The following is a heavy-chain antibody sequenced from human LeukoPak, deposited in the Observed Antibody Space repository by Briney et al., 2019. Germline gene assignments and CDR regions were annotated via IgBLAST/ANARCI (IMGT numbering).Heavy chain of an antibody. CDR1: GGSISSYY. J-gene: IGHJ3*02. CDR2: IYYSGST. Sequence: SETLSLTCTVSGGSISSYYWSWIRQPPGKGLEWIGYIYYSGSTNYNPSLKSRVTISVDTSKSQFSLKLSSVTAADTAVYYCARAFLDYYDSSGYYHDAFDIWGQGTMVTVSS. D-gene: IGHD3-22*01. V-gene: IGHV4-59*01. CDR3: ARAFLDYYDSSGYYHDAFDI.